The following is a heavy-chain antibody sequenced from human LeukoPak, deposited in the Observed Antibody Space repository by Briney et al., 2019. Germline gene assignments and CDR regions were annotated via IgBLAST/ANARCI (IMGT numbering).Heavy chain of an antibody. Sequence: SETLSLTCAVYGGSFSGYYWSWIRQPPGKGLEWIGEINHSGSTNYNPSLKSRVTISVDTSKNQFSLKLSSVTAADTAVYYCAREYCSNTSCFLDYWGQGTLVTVSS. CDR1: GGSFSGYY. D-gene: IGHD2-2*01. V-gene: IGHV4-34*01. J-gene: IGHJ4*02. CDR2: INHSGST. CDR3: AREYCSNTSCFLDY.